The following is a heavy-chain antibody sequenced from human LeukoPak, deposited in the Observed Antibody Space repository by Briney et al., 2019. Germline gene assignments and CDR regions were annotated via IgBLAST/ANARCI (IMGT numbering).Heavy chain of an antibody. CDR3: ARDRRDYYYYYYMDV. J-gene: IGHJ6*03. CDR2: IRYDGSNK. CDR1: GFTFSSYG. Sequence: GGSLRLSCAASGFTFSSYGMHWVRQAPGKGLEWVAFIRYDGSNKYYADSVKGRFTISRDNSKNTLYLQMNSLRAEDTAVYYCARDRRDYYYYYYMDVWGKGTTVTVSS. D-gene: IGHD3-10*01. V-gene: IGHV3-30*02.